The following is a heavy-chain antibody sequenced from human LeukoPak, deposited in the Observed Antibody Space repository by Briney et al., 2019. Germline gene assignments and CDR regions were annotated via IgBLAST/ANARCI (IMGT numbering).Heavy chain of an antibody. V-gene: IGHV2-5*01. CDR3: ALDTAMADYYYYGMDV. Sequence: SGPTLVNPTQTLTLTCTFSGFSLSPRGVGVGWIRQPPGKALEWLALIYWNDDKRYSPSLKSRLTITKDTSKNQVVLTMTNMDPVDTATYYCALDTAMADYYYYGMDVWGQGTTVTVSS. D-gene: IGHD5-18*01. J-gene: IGHJ6*02. CDR1: GFSLSPRGVG. CDR2: IYWNDDK.